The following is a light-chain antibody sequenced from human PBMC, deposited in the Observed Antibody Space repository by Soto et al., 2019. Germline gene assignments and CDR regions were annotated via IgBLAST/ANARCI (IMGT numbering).Light chain of an antibody. J-gene: IGKJ1*01. Sequence: DIQMTQSPSTLSASVGDRVTITCRASQNLNNWLAWFQQKPGKAPTLLIYKASGLESGVPSRFIGSGSGTEFTLTISSLQPDDFSTYYCQQYNSYPWTFGQGTKVEIK. V-gene: IGKV1-5*03. CDR3: QQYNSYPWT. CDR1: QNLNNW. CDR2: KAS.